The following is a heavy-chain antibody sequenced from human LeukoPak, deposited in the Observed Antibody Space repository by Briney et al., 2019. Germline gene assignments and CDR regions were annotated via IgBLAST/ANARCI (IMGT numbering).Heavy chain of an antibody. V-gene: IGHV1-8*01. J-gene: IGHJ6*02. Sequence: ASVKVSCKASGYTFTNYDINWVRQATGQGLEWMGWMNPNSGNTGYAQRFQGRVTMTRNTSISTAYMELSSLRSEDTAVYYCARDLLAVAVAPSYYYGMDVWGQGTTVTVSS. D-gene: IGHD6-19*01. CDR1: GYTFTNYD. CDR2: MNPNSGNT. CDR3: ARDLLAVAVAPSYYYGMDV.